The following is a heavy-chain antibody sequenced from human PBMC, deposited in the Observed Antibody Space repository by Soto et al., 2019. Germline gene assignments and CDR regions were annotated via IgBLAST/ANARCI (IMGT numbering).Heavy chain of an antibody. D-gene: IGHD5-12*01. CDR1: TGSSDSFY. CDR3: ARYRDGYNLNPIDQ. CDR2: FFYTGST. V-gene: IGHV4-59*01. Sequence: QVQLQVSGPGLVKPSATLSLSCTVSTGSSDSFYWSWIRQPPGKGLEWIGYFFYTGSTNHNPSLKGRVTISLDMSSSQFSLSLTSVTAADTAMYYCARYRDGYNLNPIDQWGQGLLVTVSS. J-gene: IGHJ4*02.